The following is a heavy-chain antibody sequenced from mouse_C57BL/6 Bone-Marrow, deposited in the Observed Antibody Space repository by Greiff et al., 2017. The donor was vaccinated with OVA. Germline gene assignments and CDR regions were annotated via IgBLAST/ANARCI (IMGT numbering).Heavy chain of an antibody. V-gene: IGHV1-61*01. CDR2: IYPSDSEP. J-gene: IGHJ3*01. D-gene: IGHD3-2*02. Sequence: QVHVKQPGAELVRPGSSVKLSCKASGYTFTSYWMDWVKQRPGQGLEWIGNIYPSDSEPHYNQKFKDKATLTVDKSSSTAYMQLSSLTSEDSAVYYCARGAQAPWFAYWGQGTLVTVSA. CDR1: GYTFTSYW. CDR3: ARGAQAPWFAY.